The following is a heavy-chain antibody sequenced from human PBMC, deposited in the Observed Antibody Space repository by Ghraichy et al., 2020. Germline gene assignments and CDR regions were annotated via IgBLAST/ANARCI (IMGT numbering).Heavy chain of an antibody. CDR3: ARDRADDFWSGYYTLSAFDI. D-gene: IGHD3-3*01. J-gene: IGHJ3*02. CDR1: GFTFSSYS. V-gene: IGHV3-21*01. CDR2: ISSSSSYI. Sequence: GGSLRLSCAASGFTFSSYSMNWVRQAPGKGLEWVSSISSSSSYIYYADSVKGRFTISRDNAKNSLYLQMNSLRAEDTAVYYCARDRADDFWSGYYTLSAFDIWGQGTMVTVSS.